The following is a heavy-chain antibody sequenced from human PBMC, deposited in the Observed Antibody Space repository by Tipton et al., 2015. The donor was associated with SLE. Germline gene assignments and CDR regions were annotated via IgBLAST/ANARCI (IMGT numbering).Heavy chain of an antibody. D-gene: IGHD4-17*01. CDR2: IYYSGST. Sequence: TLSLTCTVSGDSINSHFWSWIRQPPGKGLEWIGSIYYSGSTNYKPSLKSRVTISVDTSKNQFSLKVTSVTAADTAVYYCATVLTTGIDWGQGTLVTVSS. CDR3: ATVLTTGID. CDR1: GDSINSHF. V-gene: IGHV4-59*11. J-gene: IGHJ4*02.